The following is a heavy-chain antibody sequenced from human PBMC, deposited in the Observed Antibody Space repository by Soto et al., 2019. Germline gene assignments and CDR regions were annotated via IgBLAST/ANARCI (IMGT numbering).Heavy chain of an antibody. Sequence: QVQLVQSGAEVKRPGASVKVSCKASGYTFRNYGITWVRQAPGQALEWMAWISPYNGNTNYAQDLQGRVTMTTDTSTSTAYMELRSLTSEDTAMYYCARDLVSGSDFWRAYNGGYFDYWGQGTLVTVSS. CDR2: ISPYNGNT. J-gene: IGHJ4*02. CDR3: ARDLVSGSDFWRAYNGGYFDY. CDR1: GYTFRNYG. V-gene: IGHV1-18*01. D-gene: IGHD3-3*01.